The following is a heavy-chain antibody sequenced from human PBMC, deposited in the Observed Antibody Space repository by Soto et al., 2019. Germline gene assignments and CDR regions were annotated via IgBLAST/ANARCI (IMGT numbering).Heavy chain of an antibody. Sequence: GASVKVSCKASGGTFSSYAISWVRQAPGQGLEWMGGIIPIFGTANYAQKFQGRVTITADKSTSTAYMELSSLRSEDTAVYYCARLVVVPAATVTHYYYYGMDVWGQGTTVTVSS. CDR2: IIPIFGTA. V-gene: IGHV1-69*06. CDR3: ARLVVVPAATVTHYYYYGMDV. J-gene: IGHJ6*02. CDR1: GGTFSSYA. D-gene: IGHD2-2*01.